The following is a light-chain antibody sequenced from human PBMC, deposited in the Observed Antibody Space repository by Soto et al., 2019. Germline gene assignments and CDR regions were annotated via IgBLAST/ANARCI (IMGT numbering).Light chain of an antibody. V-gene: IGLV2-14*01. CDR1: SRDVGGYNY. CDR2: DVS. J-gene: IGLJ2*01. Sequence: QSALTQPASVSGSPGQSITISCTGTSRDVGGYNYVSWYQQHPGKAPKLMIYDVSNRPSGVSNRFSGSKSGNTASLTISGLQAEDEAAYYCSSYTSSSTRVFGGGTKLTVL. CDR3: SSYTSSSTRV.